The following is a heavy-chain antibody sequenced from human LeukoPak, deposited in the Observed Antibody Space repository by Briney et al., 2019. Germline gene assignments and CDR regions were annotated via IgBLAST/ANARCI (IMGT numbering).Heavy chain of an antibody. V-gene: IGHV3-53*01. J-gene: IGHJ3*02. CDR2: IYPGGST. CDR3: ARSIQLDPWGAFDI. CDR1: GIPVRKNH. D-gene: IGHD1-1*01. Sequence: PGGSLRPSLAALGIPVRKNHIARVPQAPGKGLEWVSVIYPGGSTYYPDYVKGRFTFSRDNSKNTLYLQMTSLRAEDTAVYYCARSIQLDPWGAFDIWGQGTMVTVSS.